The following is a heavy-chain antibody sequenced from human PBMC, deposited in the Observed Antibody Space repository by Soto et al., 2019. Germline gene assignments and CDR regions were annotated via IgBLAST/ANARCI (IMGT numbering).Heavy chain of an antibody. D-gene: IGHD1-7*01. J-gene: IGHJ6*02. CDR3: ARVETGTDGYYYYGMDV. Sequence: QVQLVQSGAEVKKPGSSVKVSCKASGGTFSSYAISWVRQAPGQGLEWMGGIIPIFGTANYAQKFQGRVTITADKSTSTAYMELSSLRSEDTAVYYCARVETGTDGYYYYGMDVWGQGTTSPSP. CDR1: GGTFSSYA. CDR2: IIPIFGTA. V-gene: IGHV1-69*06.